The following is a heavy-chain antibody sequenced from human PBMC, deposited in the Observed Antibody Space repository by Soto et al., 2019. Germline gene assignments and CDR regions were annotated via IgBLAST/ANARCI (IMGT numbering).Heavy chain of an antibody. J-gene: IGHJ4*02. CDR1: GFTFSSYA. D-gene: IGHD2-15*01. CDR3: AKGSPRIVVVVAATPPFDY. CDR2: ISGSGGST. V-gene: IGHV3-23*01. Sequence: GGSLRLSCAASGFTFSSYAMSWVRQAPGKGLEWVSAISGSGGSTYYADSVKGRFTISRDNSKNTLYLQMNSLRAEDTAVYYCAKGSPRIVVVVAATPPFDYWGQGTLVTVPS.